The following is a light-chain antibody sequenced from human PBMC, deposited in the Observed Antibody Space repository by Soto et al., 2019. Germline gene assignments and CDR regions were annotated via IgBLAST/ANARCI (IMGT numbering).Light chain of an antibody. CDR3: QTWGTGIQV. J-gene: IGLJ1*01. Sequence: QPVLTQSPSASASLGASVKLTCTLSSLHSSYAIAWHQQQPEKGPRYLMKLNSDGSHSKGDGIPDRFSGSSSGAERHLTISSLQSEDEADYYCQTWGTGIQVFGTGTKVTVL. CDR1: SLHSSYA. CDR2: LNSDGSH. V-gene: IGLV4-69*01.